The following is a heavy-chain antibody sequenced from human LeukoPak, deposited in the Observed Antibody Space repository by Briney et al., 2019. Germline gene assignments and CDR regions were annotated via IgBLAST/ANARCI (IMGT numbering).Heavy chain of an antibody. Sequence: SETLSLTCTVSGGSISSYYWSWIRQPAGKGLEWIGRIYTSGSTNYNPSLKSRVTMSVDTSKNQFSLKLSSVTAADTAVYYCARVPGGRSSSSSGYCYYYMDVWGKGTTVTVSS. CDR1: GGSISSYY. V-gene: IGHV4-4*07. D-gene: IGHD6-6*01. CDR3: ARVPGGRSSSSSGYCYYYMDV. CDR2: IYTSGST. J-gene: IGHJ6*03.